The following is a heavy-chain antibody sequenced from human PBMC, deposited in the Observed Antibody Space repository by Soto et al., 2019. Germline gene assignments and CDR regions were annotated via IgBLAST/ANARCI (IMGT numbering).Heavy chain of an antibody. D-gene: IGHD3-10*01. CDR1: GFTFSSYS. Sequence: EVQLVESGGGMVQPGGSLRLSCAASGFTFSSYSMNWVRQAPGKGLEWISYISGGSTTIYYADSVKGRFTISRDNATNLLYLQMNSLRDEDTAVYYCARESGDNHDNFDYWGQGTLVTVSS. V-gene: IGHV3-48*02. CDR2: ISGGSTTI. J-gene: IGHJ4*02. CDR3: ARESGDNHDNFDY.